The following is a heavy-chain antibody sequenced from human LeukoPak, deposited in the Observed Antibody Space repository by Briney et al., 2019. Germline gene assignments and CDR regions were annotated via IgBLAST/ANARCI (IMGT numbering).Heavy chain of an antibody. Sequence: GGSLRFSCAASGFTFSSYSMNWVRQAPGKGLEWVSSISSSSSYIYYADSVKGRFTISRDNAKNSLYLQMNSLRAEDTAVYYCARWEIRGTAHQLDYWGQGTLVTVSS. CDR1: GFTFSSYS. CDR3: ARWEIRGTAHQLDY. J-gene: IGHJ4*02. V-gene: IGHV3-21*01. D-gene: IGHD1-7*01. CDR2: ISSSSSYI.